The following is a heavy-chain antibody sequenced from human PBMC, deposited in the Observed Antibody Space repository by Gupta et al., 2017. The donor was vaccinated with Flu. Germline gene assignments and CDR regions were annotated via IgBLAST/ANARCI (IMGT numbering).Heavy chain of an antibody. J-gene: IGHJ4*02. Sequence: GWVRQMPGKGLEWMGIIYPGDSDTRYSPSFQGQVTISADKSINTAYLQWSSLKASDTAIYYCAKLDTMIAVVWGQGTLVTVSS. V-gene: IGHV5-51*01. CDR3: AKLDTMIAVV. D-gene: IGHD3-22*01. CDR2: IYPGDSDT.